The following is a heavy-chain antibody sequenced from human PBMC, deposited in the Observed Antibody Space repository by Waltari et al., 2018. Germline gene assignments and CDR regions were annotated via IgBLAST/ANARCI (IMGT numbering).Heavy chain of an antibody. CDR2: VDPEDGET. CDR3: ARARGTTGYMDV. V-gene: IGHV1-69-2*01. CDR1: GYTFTEYY. Sequence: EVQLVQSGAEVKKPGATVKVSCKVSGYTFTEYYMHWVQQAPGKGLEWMGLVDPEDGETIYAEKFQGRLTVTADTSTDTANMELNSLRPEDTAVYYCARARGTTGYMDVWGKGTTVTVSS. D-gene: IGHD1-7*01. J-gene: IGHJ6*03.